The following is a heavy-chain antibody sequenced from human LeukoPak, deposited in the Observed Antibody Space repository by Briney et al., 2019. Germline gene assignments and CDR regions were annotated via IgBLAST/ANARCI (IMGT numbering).Heavy chain of an antibody. CDR1: GYTFTSCG. D-gene: IGHD2-21*02. J-gene: IGHJ6*03. CDR3: ARAYCGGDCYQLYYYYYMDV. CDR2: ISVYNGNT. V-gene: IGHV1-18*01. Sequence: ASVKVCCKTSGYTFTSCGISWVRKAPGQGLEWLGWISVYNGNTKYAQKVPVKVTMTTDTSTSTAYMELRSLRSDDTAVYYCARAYCGGDCYQLYYYYYMDVWGKGTTVTVSS.